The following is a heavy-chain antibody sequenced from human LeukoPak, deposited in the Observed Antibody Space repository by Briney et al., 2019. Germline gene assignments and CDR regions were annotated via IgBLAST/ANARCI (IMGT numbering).Heavy chain of an antibody. D-gene: IGHD6-13*01. CDR1: DYTFTSYG. CDR2: INPNSGGT. J-gene: IGHJ6*03. Sequence: GASVKVSCKASDYTFTSYGISWVRQAPGQGLEWMGWINPNSGGTNYAQKFQGRVTMTRDTSISTAYMELSRLRSDDTAVYYCARDRHSSSWYGDYYYYYYMDVWGKGTTVTVSS. CDR3: ARDRHSSSWYGDYYYYYYMDV. V-gene: IGHV1-2*02.